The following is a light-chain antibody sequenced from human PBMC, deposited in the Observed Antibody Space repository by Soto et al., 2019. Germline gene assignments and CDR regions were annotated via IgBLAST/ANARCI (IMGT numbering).Light chain of an antibody. Sequence: DIQMTQPPSTLSASVGDRVTITCRASQSISSWLAWYQQKPGKAPKVLIYKASSLESGVPSRFSGSGSGTEFTLTISSLQPDDFATYYCQQYNFYSPWPFGQGTKVEI. J-gene: IGKJ1*01. CDR1: QSISSW. CDR2: KAS. CDR3: QQYNFYSPWP. V-gene: IGKV1-5*03.